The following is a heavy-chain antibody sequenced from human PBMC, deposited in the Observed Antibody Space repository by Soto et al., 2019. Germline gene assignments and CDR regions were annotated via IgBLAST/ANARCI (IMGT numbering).Heavy chain of an antibody. V-gene: IGHV3-30-3*01. CDR3: ARCTKGGSCYRQPGDY. Sequence: PGGSLRLSCAASGFTFSSYAMHWVRQAPGKGLEWVAVISYDGSNKYYADSVKGRFTISRDNSKNTLYLQMNSLRAEDTAVYYCARCTKGGSCYRQPGDYWGQGTLVTVSS. J-gene: IGHJ4*02. CDR2: ISYDGSNK. CDR1: GFTFSSYA. D-gene: IGHD2-15*01.